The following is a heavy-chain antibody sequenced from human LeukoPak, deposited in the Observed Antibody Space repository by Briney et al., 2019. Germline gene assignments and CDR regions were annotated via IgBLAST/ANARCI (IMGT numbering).Heavy chain of an antibody. V-gene: IGHV1-69*04. CDR2: IIPILDIA. Sequence: GASVKVSCKASGGTFSSYAISWVRQAPGRGLEWMGRIIPILDIANYAQKFQGRVTITADKSTSTAYMELSSLRSEDTAVYYCASTAVVVPAAPRGYFQHWGQGTLVTVSS. CDR1: GGTFSSYA. CDR3: ASTAVVVPAAPRGYFQH. D-gene: IGHD2-2*01. J-gene: IGHJ1*01.